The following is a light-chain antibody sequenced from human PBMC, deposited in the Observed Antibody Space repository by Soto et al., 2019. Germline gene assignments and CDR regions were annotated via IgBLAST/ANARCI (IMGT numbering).Light chain of an antibody. CDR3: QQYGSSPPWT. CDR1: QSVSSSF. Sequence: EIVLTQSPGTLSLSPGERATLSCRASQSVSSSFLAWYQQKPGQAPRLLIYGASSRATGIPDRFSGSGFGTVFPITISRLEPEDFAVYYCQQYGSSPPWTFGHGTKPEIK. CDR2: GAS. V-gene: IGKV3-20*01. J-gene: IGKJ1*01.